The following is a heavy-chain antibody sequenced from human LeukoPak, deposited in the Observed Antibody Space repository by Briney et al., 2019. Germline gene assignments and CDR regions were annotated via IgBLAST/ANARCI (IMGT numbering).Heavy chain of an antibody. J-gene: IGHJ3*02. V-gene: IGHV1-18*01. CDR1: GYTFTSYV. D-gene: IGHD2-15*01. CDR2: ISTYNGNT. CDR3: ARDLVGIRAFDI. Sequence: GASVKVSCKASGYTFTSYVISWVRQAPGQGLEWMGWISTYNGNTNYAQKFQGRVTITADESTSTAYMELSSLRSEDTAVYYCARDLVGIRAFDIWGQGTMVTVSS.